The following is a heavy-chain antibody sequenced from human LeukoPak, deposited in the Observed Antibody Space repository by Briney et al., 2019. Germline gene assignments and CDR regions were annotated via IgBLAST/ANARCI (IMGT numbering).Heavy chain of an antibody. CDR3: ARDRSSEWELLW. V-gene: IGHV3-74*01. CDR1: GFTFSGYW. Sequence: GGSLRLSCAASGFTFSGYWMHWVRQAPGKGLVWVSRINSDGSSTSYADSVKGRFTISRDNAKNTLYLQMSSLRAEDTAVYYCARDRSSEWELLWWGQGTLVTVSS. D-gene: IGHD1-26*01. CDR2: INSDGSST. J-gene: IGHJ4*02.